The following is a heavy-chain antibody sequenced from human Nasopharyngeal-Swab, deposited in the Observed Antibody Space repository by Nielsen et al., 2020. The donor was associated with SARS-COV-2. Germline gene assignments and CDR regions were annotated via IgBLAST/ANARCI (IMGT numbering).Heavy chain of an antibody. CDR2: INSDGSST. V-gene: IGHV3-74*01. D-gene: IGHD3-22*01. CDR1: GFTFSSCW. J-gene: IGHJ6*03. Sequence: GESLKISCAASGFTFSSCWMHWVRQAPGKGLVWVSRINSDGSSTSYADSVKGRFTISRDNAKNTLYLQMNSLRAEDTAVYYCARAYYDSEVSGYYYYYMDVWGKGTTVTVSS. CDR3: ARAYYDSEVSGYYYYYMDV.